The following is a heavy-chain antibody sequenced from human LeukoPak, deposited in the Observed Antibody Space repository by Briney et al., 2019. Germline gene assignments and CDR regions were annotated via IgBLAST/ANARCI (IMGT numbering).Heavy chain of an antibody. CDR3: ARDPWEYCSGGSCYPLDY. CDR1: GYTFTSYG. CDR2: INPNSGGT. J-gene: IGHJ4*02. Sequence: ASVKVSCKASGYTFTSYGISWVRQAPGQGLEWMGWINPNSGGTNYAQKFQGRVTMTRDTSISTAYMELSRLRSDDTAVYYCARDPWEYCSGGSCYPLDYWGQGTLVTVSS. D-gene: IGHD2-15*01. V-gene: IGHV1-2*02.